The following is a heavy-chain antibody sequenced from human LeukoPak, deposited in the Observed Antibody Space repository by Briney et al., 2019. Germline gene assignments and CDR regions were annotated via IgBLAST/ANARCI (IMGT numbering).Heavy chain of an antibody. D-gene: IGHD6-19*01. CDR1: GFRFSNYN. J-gene: IGHJ4*02. CDR3: ARDVASGGWDTFY. V-gene: IGHV3-48*01. Sequence: PGGSPRLSCSASGFRFSNYNMNWVRQAPGTGLEWVSFIDASSTTKQYADSVKGRFTISRDNAENLLFLEMDSLRAEDTAVYYCARDVASGGWDTFYWGQGTLVTVSS. CDR2: IDASSTTK.